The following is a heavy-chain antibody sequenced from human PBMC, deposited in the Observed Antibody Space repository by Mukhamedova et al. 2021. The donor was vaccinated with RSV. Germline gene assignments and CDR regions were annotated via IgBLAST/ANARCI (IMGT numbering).Heavy chain of an antibody. V-gene: IGHV1-46*01. Sequence: QKFQGRVTMTRDTSTSTVYMELSSLRSEDPAVYYCARGSIAASWFDPWGQGTLVTVSS. CDR3: ARGSIAASWFDP. D-gene: IGHD6-6*01. J-gene: IGHJ5*02.